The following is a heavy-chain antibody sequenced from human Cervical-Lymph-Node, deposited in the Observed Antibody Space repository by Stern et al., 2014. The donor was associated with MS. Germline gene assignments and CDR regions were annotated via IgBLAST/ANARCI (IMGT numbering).Heavy chain of an antibody. CDR1: GFSFSRYA. CDR2: IWYDGSNP. Sequence: VQLEESGGGVVQPGRSLRLSCAASGFSFSRYAMHWVRQAPGKGLEWVALIWYDGSNPYYADSVTGRFTISRDNFKNTLYLQMNSLRAEDTAVYYCASAYSSSLYYFDYWGQGTLVTVSS. CDR3: ASAYSSSLYYFDY. D-gene: IGHD6-13*01. V-gene: IGHV3-33*01. J-gene: IGHJ4*02.